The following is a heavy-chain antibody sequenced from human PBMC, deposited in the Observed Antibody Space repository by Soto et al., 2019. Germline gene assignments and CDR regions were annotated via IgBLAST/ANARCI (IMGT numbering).Heavy chain of an antibody. D-gene: IGHD6-13*01. J-gene: IGHJ4*02. CDR1: GFSLSTRTVA. CDR2: IYWDDDK. CDR3: ARRRGSSRPPFDH. Sequence: QITLKESGPTLVKPTQPLTLTCTFSGFSLSTRTVAVGWIRQPPGKALEWLGIIYWDDDKRYSPSLKSRLTXPXDXXKNQVVLTMTNMDPVDTATYYCARRRGSSRPPFDHRGQGTLVTVSS. V-gene: IGHV2-5*02.